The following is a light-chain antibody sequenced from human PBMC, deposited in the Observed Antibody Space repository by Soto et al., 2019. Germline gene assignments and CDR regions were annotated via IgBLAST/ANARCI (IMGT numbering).Light chain of an antibody. V-gene: IGKV3-20*01. Sequence: EIVLTQSPATLSLSPGERATLSCRASRSFASSYLAWYQHKPGQAPRLLIYAASSRATGIPDRFIGSGSGTDFTLTLSRLEPDDSSVYYCHHYDSSPPYTFGQGTKREIK. CDR3: HHYDSSPPYT. J-gene: IGKJ2*01. CDR1: RSFASSY. CDR2: AAS.